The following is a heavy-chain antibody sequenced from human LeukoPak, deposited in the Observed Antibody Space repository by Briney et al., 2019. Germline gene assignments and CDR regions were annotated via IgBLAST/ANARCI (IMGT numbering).Heavy chain of an antibody. CDR1: GFTFSSYA. J-gene: IGHJ4*02. CDR3: AKRDQLLPYLDY. V-gene: IGHV3-23*01. Sequence: GGSLRLSCAASGFTFSSYAMSWVRQAPGKGLEWVSAISGSGGSTYYADSVKGRFTISRDNSKNTPYLQMNSLRAEDTAVYYCAKRDQLLPYLDYWGQGTLVTVSS. D-gene: IGHD2-2*01. CDR2: ISGSGGST.